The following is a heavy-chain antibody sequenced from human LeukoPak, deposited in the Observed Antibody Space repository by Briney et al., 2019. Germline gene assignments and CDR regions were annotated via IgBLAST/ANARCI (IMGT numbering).Heavy chain of an antibody. Sequence: PGGSLRLSCAASGFTFSSYAMSWVRQAPGKGLEWVSGISGSGGSTYYADSVKGRFTISRDNSKNTLYLQMNSLRAEDTAVYYCAKDHHNWNYHWFDPWGQGTLVTVSS. CDR1: GFTFSSYA. V-gene: IGHV3-23*01. J-gene: IGHJ5*02. CDR2: ISGSGGST. CDR3: AKDHHNWNYHWFDP. D-gene: IGHD1-7*01.